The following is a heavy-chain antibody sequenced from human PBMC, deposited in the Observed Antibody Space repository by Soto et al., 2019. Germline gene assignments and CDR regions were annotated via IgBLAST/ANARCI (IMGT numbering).Heavy chain of an antibody. CDR3: ARARGGYTFGDFDY. Sequence: GGSLRLSCAASGFSFSVESMNWVRQAPGKGLEWISYISGGSTRIYYADSVKGRSTISRDNAKNSLYLQMNNLRDEDTAVYYCARARGGYTFGDFDYWGQGTLVTVSS. D-gene: IGHD5-12*01. J-gene: IGHJ4*02. CDR1: GFSFSVES. V-gene: IGHV3-48*02. CDR2: ISGGSTRI.